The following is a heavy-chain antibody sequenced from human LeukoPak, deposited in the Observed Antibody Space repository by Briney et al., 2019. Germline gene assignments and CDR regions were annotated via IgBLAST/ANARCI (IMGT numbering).Heavy chain of an antibody. V-gene: IGHV1-3*01. CDR3: ARDRGDGYNLRTTVIFDY. Sequence: GASVKVSCKASGYTFTSYAMHWVRQAPGQRLEWMGWINAGNGNTKYSQKFQGRVTITRDTSASTAYMELSSLRSEDTAVYYCARDRGDGYNLRTTVIFDYWGQGTLVTVSS. D-gene: IGHD5-24*01. CDR2: INAGNGNT. CDR1: GYTFTSYA. J-gene: IGHJ4*02.